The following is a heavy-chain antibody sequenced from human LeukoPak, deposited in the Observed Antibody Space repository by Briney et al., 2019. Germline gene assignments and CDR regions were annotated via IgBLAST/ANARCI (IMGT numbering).Heavy chain of an antibody. CDR2: IQQDGSQK. J-gene: IGHJ6*03. CDR1: GFTFSSYW. D-gene: IGHD3-3*01. CDR3: ARADYDFWSGYYTEHYYYYMDV. V-gene: IGHV3-7*01. Sequence: GGSLSLSCAASGFTFSSYWMRWVREAPGKGLEWVANIQQDGSQKYYVDSVKGRFTISRDNAKNSLYLQMNSLRAEDTAVYYCARADYDFWSGYYTEHYYYYMDVWGKGTTVTVSS.